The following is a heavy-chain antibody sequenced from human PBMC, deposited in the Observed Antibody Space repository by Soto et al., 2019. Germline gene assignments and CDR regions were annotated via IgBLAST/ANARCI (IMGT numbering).Heavy chain of an antibody. J-gene: IGHJ6*02. D-gene: IGHD1-26*01. CDR1: GYSFTSYW. V-gene: IGHV5-51*01. Sequence: PGESLKISCKGSGYSFTSYWIGWVRQMPGKGLEWMGIIYPGDSDTRYSPSFQGQVTISADKSISTAYLQWSSLKASDTAMYYCARHLRGSAGYYYYGMDVWGQGTTVTVSS. CDR2: IYPGDSDT. CDR3: ARHLRGSAGYYYYGMDV.